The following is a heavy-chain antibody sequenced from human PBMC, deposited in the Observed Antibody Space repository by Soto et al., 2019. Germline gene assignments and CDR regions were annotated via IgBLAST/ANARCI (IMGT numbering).Heavy chain of an antibody. CDR3: AKVPRYCSGGSCYSGHGPREDY. Sequence: PGGSLRLSFAASGFTFSSYAMSWVRQAPGKGLEWVSAISGSGGSTYYADSVKGRFTISRDNSKNTLYLQMNSLRAEDTAVYYCAKVPRYCSGGSCYSGHGPREDYWGQGTLVTVSS. D-gene: IGHD2-15*01. J-gene: IGHJ4*02. CDR1: GFTFSSYA. CDR2: ISGSGGST. V-gene: IGHV3-23*01.